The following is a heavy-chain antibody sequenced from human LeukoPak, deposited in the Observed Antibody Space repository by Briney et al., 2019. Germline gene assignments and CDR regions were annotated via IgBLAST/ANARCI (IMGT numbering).Heavy chain of an antibody. D-gene: IGHD6-19*01. CDR2: ISSSSAYT. Sequence: GGSLRLSCAASGFTFSDYYMSWFRQAPGKGLEWVSYISSSSAYTNYADSVKGRFTLSRDNAKNSLYLQMNGLRVEDTAVYYCTRLQIAVAGPNWFDPWGQGTLVTVSS. J-gene: IGHJ5*02. V-gene: IGHV3-11*06. CDR3: TRLQIAVAGPNWFDP. CDR1: GFTFSDYY.